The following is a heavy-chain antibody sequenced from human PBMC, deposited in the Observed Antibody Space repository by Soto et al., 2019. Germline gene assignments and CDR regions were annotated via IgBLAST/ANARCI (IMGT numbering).Heavy chain of an antibody. V-gene: IGHV4-59*01. D-gene: IGHD5-18*01. Sequence: PSETLSLTCTVSGGSISSYYWSWIRQPPGKGLEWIGYIYYSGSTNYNPSLKSRVTISVDTSKNQFSLKLSSVTAADTAVYYCARVRRARYRYGYDYYYYKDVWGKGTTVTVSS. J-gene: IGHJ6*03. CDR2: IYYSGST. CDR3: ARVRRARYRYGYDYYYYKDV. CDR1: GGSISSYY.